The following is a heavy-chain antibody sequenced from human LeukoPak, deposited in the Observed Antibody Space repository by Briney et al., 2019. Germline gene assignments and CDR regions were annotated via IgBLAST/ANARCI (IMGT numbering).Heavy chain of an antibody. CDR2: ISGSGGST. CDR3: AKEHYDSSGYYRDAFDI. J-gene: IGHJ3*02. V-gene: IGHV3-23*01. D-gene: IGHD3-22*01. CDR1: GFTLSSYA. Sequence: GGSLRLSCAASGFTLSSYAMSWVRQAPGKGLEWVSAISGSGGSTYYADSVKGRFTISRDNSKNTLYLQMNSLRAEDTAVYYCAKEHYDSSGYYRDAFDIWGQGTMVTVSS.